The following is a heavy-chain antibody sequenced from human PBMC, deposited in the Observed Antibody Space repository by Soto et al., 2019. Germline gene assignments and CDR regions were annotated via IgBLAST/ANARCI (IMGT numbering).Heavy chain of an antibody. Sequence: GESLKISCAASGFTFSSYWMSWVRKAPGKGLEWVANIKQDGSEKYYVDSVKGRFTISRDNAKNSLYLQMNSLRAEDTAVYYCAREPYPLSFDYWGQGTLVTVSS. CDR1: GFTFSSYW. V-gene: IGHV3-7*03. D-gene: IGHD2-2*01. J-gene: IGHJ4*02. CDR3: AREPYPLSFDY. CDR2: IKQDGSEK.